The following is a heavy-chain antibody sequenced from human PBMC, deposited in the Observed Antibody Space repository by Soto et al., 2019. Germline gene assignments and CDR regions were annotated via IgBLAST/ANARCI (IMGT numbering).Heavy chain of an antibody. CDR1: GDSISAYS. CDR2: IHYNGNT. J-gene: IGHJ4*02. V-gene: IGHV4-59*01. CDR3: AREGNLGRWLQPRDF. D-gene: IGHD5-12*01. Sequence: QVQLQVSAPGLVKPSETLSLTCTVSGDSISAYSWSWVRQPPGKGLEWIGNIHYNGNTKYNPSLRSRVSXAXXXSXYQVSLRLISVTAADTAKYFCAREGNLGRWLQPRDFWGQGTLVTVSS.